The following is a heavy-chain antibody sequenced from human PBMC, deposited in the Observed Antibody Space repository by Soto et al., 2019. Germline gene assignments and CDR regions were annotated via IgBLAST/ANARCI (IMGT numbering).Heavy chain of an antibody. Sequence: GGSLRLSCAASGFTFTSNAMNWVRQAPGKGLEWVSAISGSGGSTYYADSVKGRFTISRDNSKNTLYLQMNSLRAEDTAVYYCAKGIVYYYDSSGYFAYWGQGTLVTVSS. D-gene: IGHD3-22*01. V-gene: IGHV3-23*01. CDR3: AKGIVYYYDSSGYFAY. J-gene: IGHJ4*02. CDR2: ISGSGGST. CDR1: GFTFTSNA.